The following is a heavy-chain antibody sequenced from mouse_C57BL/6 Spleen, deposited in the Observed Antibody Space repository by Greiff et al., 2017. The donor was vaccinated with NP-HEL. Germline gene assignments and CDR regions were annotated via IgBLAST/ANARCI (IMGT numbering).Heavy chain of an antibody. CDR1: GFNIKDDY. Sequence: EVKLMESGAELVRPGASVKLSCTASGFNIKDDYMHWVKQRPEQGLEWIGWIDPENGDTEYASKFQGKATITADTSSNTAYLQLSSLTSEDTAVYYCTTDYYYGSTVFAYWGQGTLVTVSA. J-gene: IGHJ3*01. CDR3: TTDYYYGSTVFAY. V-gene: IGHV14-4*01. CDR2: IDPENGDT. D-gene: IGHD1-1*01.